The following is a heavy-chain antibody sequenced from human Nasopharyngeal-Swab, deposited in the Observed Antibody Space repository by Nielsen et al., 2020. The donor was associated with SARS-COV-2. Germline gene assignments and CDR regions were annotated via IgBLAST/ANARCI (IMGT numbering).Heavy chain of an antibody. CDR1: GFTFDDYA. CDR2: ISWNSGSI. V-gene: IGHV3-9*01. CDR3: AKTVKWAFDI. J-gene: IGHJ3*02. D-gene: IGHD1-26*01. Sequence: GGSLRLSCAASGFTFDDYAMHWVRQAPGKGLEWVPGISWNSGSIGYADSVKGRFTISRDNAKNSLYLQMNSLRAEDTALYYCAKTVKWAFDIWGQGTMVTVSS.